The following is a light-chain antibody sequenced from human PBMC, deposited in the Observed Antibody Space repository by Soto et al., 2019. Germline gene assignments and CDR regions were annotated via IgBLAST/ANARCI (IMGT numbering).Light chain of an antibody. CDR1: QSVSSN. J-gene: IGKJ5*01. Sequence: EIVMTQSPATLSVSPGERATLSCRASQSVSSNLAWYQQKPGQAPRLLIYGASTRATGIPARFSGSGSGTEFTLTISSLQSEDFAVYYCQQYNKWPTITFGQGTRLEIK. V-gene: IGKV3-15*01. CDR3: QQYNKWPTIT. CDR2: GAS.